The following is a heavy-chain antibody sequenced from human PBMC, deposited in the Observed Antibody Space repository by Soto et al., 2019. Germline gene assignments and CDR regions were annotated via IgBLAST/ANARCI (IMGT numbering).Heavy chain of an antibody. CDR3: ARAEGGIYYGGYYYYGMDL. D-gene: IGHD2-15*01. CDR2: IIPILGIA. Sequence: SVNVSCKASGGPFSSYTISWVRQAPGRGLEWMGRIIPILGIANYAQKFQGRVTITADKSTSTAYMELSSLRSEDTAVYYCARAEGGIYYGGYYYYGMDLWGQGTTVTGSS. V-gene: IGHV1-69*02. J-gene: IGHJ6*02. CDR1: GGPFSSYT.